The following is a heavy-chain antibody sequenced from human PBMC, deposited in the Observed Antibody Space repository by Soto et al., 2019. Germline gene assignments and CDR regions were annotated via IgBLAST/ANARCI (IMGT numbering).Heavy chain of an antibody. J-gene: IGHJ3*02. V-gene: IGHV1-18*01. CDR2: ISAYNGNT. CDR3: ARFPARSYLGAFDI. D-gene: IGHD1-26*01. Sequence: VASVKVSCKASGYTFTSYCISWVRQAPGQGLEWMGWISAYNGNTNYAQKLQGRVTMTTDTSTSTAYMELRSLRSDDTAVYYCARFPARSYLGAFDIWGQGTMVTVSS. CDR1: GYTFTSYC.